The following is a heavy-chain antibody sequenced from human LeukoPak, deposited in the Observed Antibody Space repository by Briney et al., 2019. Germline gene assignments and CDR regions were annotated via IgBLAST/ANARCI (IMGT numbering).Heavy chain of an antibody. CDR2: ISSSSSSYI. CDR1: GFTFSSYN. V-gene: IGHV3-21*04. J-gene: IGHJ6*03. CDR3: ARDLFVQLRYYYYYMDV. D-gene: IGHD5-18*01. Sequence: GGSLRLSCAASGFTFSSYNMNWVRQAPGKGLEWVSSISSSSSSYIYYADSVKGRFTISRDNAKNSLYLQMNSLRAEDTAVYYCARDLFVQLRYYYYYMDVWGKGTTVTVSS.